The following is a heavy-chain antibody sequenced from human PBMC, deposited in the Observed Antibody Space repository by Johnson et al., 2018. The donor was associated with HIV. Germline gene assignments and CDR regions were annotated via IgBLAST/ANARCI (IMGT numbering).Heavy chain of an antibody. Sequence: VQLVESGGGLVQPGGSLRLSCAASGFIVSTYAMHWVRQAPGKGLEYVSAISSNGGSTYYANSVKGRFTISRDSSKNTLYLQMNSLRAEDTAGYYCAREGIAARLAAFDIWGQGTMVTVSS. V-gene: IGHV3-64*01. CDR2: ISSNGGST. CDR1: GFIVSTYA. D-gene: IGHD6-6*01. J-gene: IGHJ3*02. CDR3: AREGIAARLAAFDI.